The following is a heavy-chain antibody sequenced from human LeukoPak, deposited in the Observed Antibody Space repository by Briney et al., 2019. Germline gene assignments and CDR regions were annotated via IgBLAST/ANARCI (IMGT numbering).Heavy chain of an antibody. CDR3: AKDRSSTLDDAFDF. J-gene: IGHJ3*01. CDR1: GCTFGGYA. Sequence: GTSLRLSCAASGCTFGGYAMHWVRQIPGKGLEWVSGIDWNSSHMVYADSVKGRFTISRDNAKNSLYLQMSSLRAEDRALYYCAKDRSSTLDDAFDFWGQGTMVTVSS. D-gene: IGHD6-13*01. CDR2: IDWNSSHM. V-gene: IGHV3-9*01.